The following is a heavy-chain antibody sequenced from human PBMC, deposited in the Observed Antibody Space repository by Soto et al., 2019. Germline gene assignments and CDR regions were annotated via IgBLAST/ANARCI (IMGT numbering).Heavy chain of an antibody. CDR3: ARGVLAVAGTGYFDY. V-gene: IGHV1-69*13. CDR1: GGTLSSYA. J-gene: IGHJ4*02. Sequence: SVTVSCKASGGTLSSYAIRWVRQAPGQGLEWMGGIIPILGTANYAQKFQGRVTITADESTSTAYMELSSLRSEDTAVYYCARGVLAVAGTGYFDYWGQGTLVTVSS. D-gene: IGHD6-19*01. CDR2: IIPILGTA.